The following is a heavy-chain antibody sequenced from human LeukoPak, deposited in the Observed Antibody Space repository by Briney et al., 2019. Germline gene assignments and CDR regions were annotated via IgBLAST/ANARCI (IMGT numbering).Heavy chain of an antibody. CDR1: GFTFSSYG. CDR2: IWYDGSNK. Sequence: GRSLRLSCAASGFTFSSYGMHWVRQAPGKGLEWVAVIWYDGSNKYYADSVKGRFTISRDNSKNTLYLQMNSLRAEDTAVYYCARGYYDSSGYYPDAFDIWGQGAMVTVSS. CDR3: ARGYYDSSGYYPDAFDI. V-gene: IGHV3-33*01. J-gene: IGHJ3*02. D-gene: IGHD3-22*01.